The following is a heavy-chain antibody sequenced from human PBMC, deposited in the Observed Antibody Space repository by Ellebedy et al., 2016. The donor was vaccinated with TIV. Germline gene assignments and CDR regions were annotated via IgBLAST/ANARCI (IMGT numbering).Heavy chain of an antibody. CDR1: GGSISSYY. CDR3: ARDQDSSGWYESYYYGMDV. J-gene: IGHJ6*02. Sequence: SETLSLXXTVSGGSISSYYWSWIRQPPGKGLEWIGYIYYSGSTNYNPSLKSRVTISVDTSKNQFSLKLSSVTAADTAVYYCARDQDSSGWYESYYYGMDVWGQGTTVTVSS. D-gene: IGHD6-19*01. CDR2: IYYSGST. V-gene: IGHV4-59*01.